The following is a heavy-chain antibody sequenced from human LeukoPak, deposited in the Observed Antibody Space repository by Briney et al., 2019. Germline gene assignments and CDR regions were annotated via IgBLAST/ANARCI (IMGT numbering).Heavy chain of an antibody. CDR1: GFTFSSYA. J-gene: IGHJ6*02. CDR3: ARDRGLAVEWSFYYYYGMDV. CDR2: ISYDGSNK. D-gene: IGHD3-3*01. Sequence: PGGSLRLSCAASGFTFSSYAMHWVRQAPGKGLEWVAVISYDGSNKYYADSVKGRFTISRDNAKNSLYLQMNSLRAEDTAVYYCARDRGLAVEWSFYYYYGMDVWGQGTTVTVSS. V-gene: IGHV3-30-3*01.